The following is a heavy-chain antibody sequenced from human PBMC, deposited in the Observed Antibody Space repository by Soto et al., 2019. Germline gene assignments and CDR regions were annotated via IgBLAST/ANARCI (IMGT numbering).Heavy chain of an antibody. CDR3: ARLGSGGSYDVFDI. Sequence: QLQLQESGPGLVKPSETLSLTCTVSGGSISSSSYYWGWIRQPPGKGLEWIGSIYYSGSTYCNPSLKSRVTISVDTSKNQFSLKLSSVTAAHTAVYYCARLGSGGSYDVFDIWGHGTMVTVSS. J-gene: IGHJ3*02. V-gene: IGHV4-39*01. CDR2: IYYSGST. CDR1: GGSISSSSYY. D-gene: IGHD2-15*01.